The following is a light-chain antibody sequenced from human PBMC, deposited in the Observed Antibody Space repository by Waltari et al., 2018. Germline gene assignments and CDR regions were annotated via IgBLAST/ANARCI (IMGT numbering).Light chain of an antibody. J-gene: IGLJ2*01. CDR3: SSYGSSEV. CDR1: SRTVGIYTY. V-gene: IGLV2-8*01. CDR2: EGN. Sequence: QSALTQPPSPSGPPGQSVTISCTGTSRTVGIYTYVSWYHQHPGKAPQLFIYEGNTRPSAVPVRVSGSKYDNTASLTVSGLQAEDEADYYCSSYGSSEVFGGGTKLTVL.